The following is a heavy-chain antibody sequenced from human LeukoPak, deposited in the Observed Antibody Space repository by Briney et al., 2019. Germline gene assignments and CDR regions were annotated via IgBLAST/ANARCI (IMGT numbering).Heavy chain of an antibody. CDR1: GFTFSGSA. Sequence: GGSLRLSCAASGFTFSGSAMHWVRQASGKGLEWVGRIRSKANSYATAYAASVKGRFTISRDDSKNTAYLQMNSLKTEDTAVYHCTRRQTTVTTLDYWGQGTLVTVSS. CDR3: TRRQTTVTTLDY. D-gene: IGHD4-17*01. J-gene: IGHJ4*02. CDR2: IRSKANSYAT. V-gene: IGHV3-73*01.